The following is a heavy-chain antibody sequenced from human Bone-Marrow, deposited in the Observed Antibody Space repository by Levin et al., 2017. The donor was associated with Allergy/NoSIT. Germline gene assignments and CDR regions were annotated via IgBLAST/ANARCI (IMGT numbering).Heavy chain of an antibody. Sequence: PGGSLRLSCKASGYTFTGYYLHWVRQAPGQGPEWMGWINPNSGGPNYAQKFQGRVTMTRDTSISTAYMELSRLRSDDTAVYYCARLSRYNDSCWGPGTLVTVSS. CDR2: INPNSGGP. D-gene: IGHD3-22*01. CDR3: ARLSRYNDSC. CDR1: GYTFTGYY. J-gene: IGHJ4*02. V-gene: IGHV1-2*02.